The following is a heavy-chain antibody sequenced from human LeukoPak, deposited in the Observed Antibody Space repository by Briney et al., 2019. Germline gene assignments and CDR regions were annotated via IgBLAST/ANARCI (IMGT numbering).Heavy chain of an antibody. CDR2: INHSGST. J-gene: IGHJ5*02. Sequence: SETLSLTCAVYGGSFSGYYWSWIRQPPGKGLEWTGEINHSGSTNYNPSLKSRVTISVDTSKNQFSLKLSSVTAADTAVYYCARVLSIAAAGWFDPWGQGTLVTVSS. CDR1: GGSFSGYY. D-gene: IGHD6-13*01. V-gene: IGHV4-34*01. CDR3: ARVLSIAAAGWFDP.